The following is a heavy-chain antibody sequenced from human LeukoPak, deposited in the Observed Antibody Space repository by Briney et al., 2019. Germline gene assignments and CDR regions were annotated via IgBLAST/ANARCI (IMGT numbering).Heavy chain of an antibody. D-gene: IGHD3-22*01. J-gene: IGHJ4*02. CDR1: GFTFSSYG. CDR3: AKVYYGADYYSDY. CDR2: IRYDGSNK. Sequence: PGGSLRLSCAASGFTFSSYGMHWVRQAPGKGLEWVAFIRYDGSNKYYADSVKGRFTISRDNSKNTLYLQMNSLRAEDTAVYYCAKVYYGADYYSDYWGQGTLVTVSS. V-gene: IGHV3-30*02.